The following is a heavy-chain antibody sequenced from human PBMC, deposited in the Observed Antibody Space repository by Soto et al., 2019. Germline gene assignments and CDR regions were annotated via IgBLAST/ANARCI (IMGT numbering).Heavy chain of an antibody. D-gene: IGHD6-13*01. V-gene: IGHV3-23*01. CDR3: AKASDSSSWYANAFDI. CDR2: ISGSGGST. J-gene: IGHJ3*02. Sequence: VVSHRLSCTASGFTFSSYAMSWIRQAPGKGLEWVSAISGSGGSTYYADSVKGRFTISRDNSKNTLYLQMNSLRAEDTAVYYCAKASDSSSWYANAFDIWGQGTMVTVSS. CDR1: GFTFSSYA.